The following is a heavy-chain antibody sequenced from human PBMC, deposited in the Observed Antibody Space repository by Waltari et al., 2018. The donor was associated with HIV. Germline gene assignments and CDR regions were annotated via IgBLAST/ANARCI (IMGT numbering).Heavy chain of an antibody. CDR2: IGSSGTTL. V-gene: IGHV3-48*02. D-gene: IGHD1-26*01. J-gene: IGHJ6*02. CDR3: ARDKLGDPAPV. CDR1: GFIFSTYS. Sequence: EAQLEESGGALIQTGGSLRVSCVGTGFIFSTYSLNWVRQGPGKGLECVAYIGSSGTTLYADSVKGRFTISRDNAKNSVFLQRNSLREDDTALYFCARDKLGDPAPVWGQGTTVTVSS.